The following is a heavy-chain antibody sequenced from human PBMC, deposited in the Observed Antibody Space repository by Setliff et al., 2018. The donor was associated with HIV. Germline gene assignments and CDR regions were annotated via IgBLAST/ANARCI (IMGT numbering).Heavy chain of an antibody. Sequence: KPSETLSLTCDVSGASFTAYYWTWIRQSPGKGLEWIGEINHGGRTNYNPSLRSRLSISLDTSKTHFSLRLSSVTAADTAMYYCAGPYYYGLGNITWGQGTQVTVSS. D-gene: IGHD3-10*01. J-gene: IGHJ5*02. CDR3: AGPYYYGLGNIT. V-gene: IGHV4-34*01. CDR2: INHGGRT. CDR1: GASFTAYY.